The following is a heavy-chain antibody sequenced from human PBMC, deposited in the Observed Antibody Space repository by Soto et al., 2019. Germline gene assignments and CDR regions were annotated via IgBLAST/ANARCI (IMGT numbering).Heavy chain of an antibody. J-gene: IGHJ4*02. CDR1: GDSINRGAYY. CDR3: AREGRMGTFDY. V-gene: IGHV4-61*08. Sequence: SETLSLTCAVSGDSINRGAYYCTWIRQHPGKGLEWIGYFSYSGSTKYNPSLKSRVTILEDTSKNQFSLKLNSVTAADTAVYYCAREGRMGTFDYWGQGALVTVSS. CDR2: FSYSGST. D-gene: IGHD1-1*01.